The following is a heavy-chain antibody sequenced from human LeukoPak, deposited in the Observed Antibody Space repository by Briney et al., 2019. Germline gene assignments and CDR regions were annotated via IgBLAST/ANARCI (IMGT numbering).Heavy chain of an antibody. V-gene: IGHV4-59*01. CDR3: ARYFRGSNAYFFDD. Sequence: SETLSLPCTVSGDSTSGYYWTWIRQAPGKGLEWIGYIYYSGNTNYNPSLRSRVTMSIDTSKNQFSLKLSSVTAADTAVYYCARYFRGSNAYFFDDWGRGTLVTVSS. D-gene: IGHD2/OR15-2a*01. CDR2: IYYSGNT. CDR1: GDSTSGYY. J-gene: IGHJ4*02.